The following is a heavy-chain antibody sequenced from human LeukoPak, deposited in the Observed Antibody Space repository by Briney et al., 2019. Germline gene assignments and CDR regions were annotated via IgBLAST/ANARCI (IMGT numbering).Heavy chain of an antibody. D-gene: IGHD1-26*01. CDR2: VDPEDGET. J-gene: IGHJ4*02. V-gene: IGHV1-69-2*01. Sequence: ASVKVSCKVSGYTFTVYYMHWVQQAPGKGLEWMGLVDPEDGETIYAGKFQGSVTITADTSTDTAYMELSSLRSEDTAVYYCATYQWELPSFDYWGQGTLVTVSS. CDR1: GYTFTVYY. CDR3: ATYQWELPSFDY.